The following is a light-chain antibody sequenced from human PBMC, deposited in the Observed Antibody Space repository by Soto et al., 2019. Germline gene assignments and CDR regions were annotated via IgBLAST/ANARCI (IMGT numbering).Light chain of an antibody. CDR2: DAS. CDR1: QSVSSY. J-gene: IGKJ5*01. CDR3: QQRSNLPPIT. V-gene: IGKV3-11*01. Sequence: EIVWTQSPATLSLSPGERATLSCRASQSVSSYLAWYQQNPGQAPRLLIYDASNRATGIPARFSGSGSGTDFTLTISSLEPEDFAVYYCQQRSNLPPITFGQGTRLEIK.